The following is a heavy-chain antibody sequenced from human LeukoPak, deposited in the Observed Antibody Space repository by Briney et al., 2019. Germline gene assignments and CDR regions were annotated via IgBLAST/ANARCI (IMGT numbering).Heavy chain of an antibody. Sequence: TSETLSLTCTVSGGSISSSSYYWGWIRQPPGKGLEWIGRIYYSGSTYYNPSLKSRVTISVDTSKNQFSLKLSSVTAADTAVYYCARDRSIAARRGWFDPWGQGTLVTVSS. J-gene: IGHJ5*02. CDR2: IYYSGST. D-gene: IGHD6-6*01. CDR3: ARDRSIAARRGWFDP. V-gene: IGHV4-39*07. CDR1: GGSISSSSYY.